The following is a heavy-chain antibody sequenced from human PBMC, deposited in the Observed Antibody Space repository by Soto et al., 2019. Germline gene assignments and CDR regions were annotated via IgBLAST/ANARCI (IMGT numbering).Heavy chain of an antibody. D-gene: IGHD2-15*01. CDR3: ARDQGIVVVVAGHDAFDI. Sequence: QVQLVESGGGVVQPGRSLRLSCAASGFTFSSYAMHWVRQAPGKGLEWVAVISYDGSNKYYADSVKGRFTISRDNSKNTLYLQMNSLRAEDTAVYYCARDQGIVVVVAGHDAFDIWGQGTMVTVSS. CDR2: ISYDGSNK. V-gene: IGHV3-30-3*01. CDR1: GFTFSSYA. J-gene: IGHJ3*02.